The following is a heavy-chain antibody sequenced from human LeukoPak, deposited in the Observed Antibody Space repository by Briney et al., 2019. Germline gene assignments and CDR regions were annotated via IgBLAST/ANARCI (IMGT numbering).Heavy chain of an antibody. CDR3: ARDRYSATKGYCTNGVCYTFPDY. Sequence: GRSLRLSCAASGFTFSSYGMHWVRQAPGKGLEWVAVICYDGSNKYYADSVKGRFTISRDNSKNTLYLQMNSLRAEDTAVYYCARDRYSATKGYCTNGVCYTFPDYWGQGTLVTVSS. CDR2: ICYDGSNK. D-gene: IGHD2-8*01. CDR1: GFTFSSYG. V-gene: IGHV3-33*01. J-gene: IGHJ4*02.